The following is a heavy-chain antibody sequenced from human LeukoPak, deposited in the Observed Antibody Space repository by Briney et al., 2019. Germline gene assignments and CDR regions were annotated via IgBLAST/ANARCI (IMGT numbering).Heavy chain of an antibody. V-gene: IGHV1-8*03. J-gene: IGHJ6*03. Sequence: ASVKVSCKASGYTFTSYDINWVRQATGQGLEWMGWMNPNSGNTGYAQKFQGRVTITRNTSISTAYMELSSLRSEDTAVYYCARGPYIVGLEYYYYYRDVWGKGTTVTVSS. CDR2: MNPNSGNT. CDR3: ARGPYIVGLEYYYYYRDV. CDR1: GYTFTSYD. D-gene: IGHD2-15*01.